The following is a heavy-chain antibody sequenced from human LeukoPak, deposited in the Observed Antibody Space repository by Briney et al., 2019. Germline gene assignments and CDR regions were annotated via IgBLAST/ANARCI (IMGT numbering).Heavy chain of an antibody. Sequence: GGSLRLSCSAFGFTFSTYSMHWVRQAPGKGLEYVSAISSNGGSTYYADSVKGRFTISRDNSKNTLYLQMSSLRAEDTAVYYCVKGLRFLEWVNWYFDLWGRGTLVTVSS. D-gene: IGHD3-3*01. CDR1: GFTFSTYS. CDR2: ISSNGGST. J-gene: IGHJ2*01. CDR3: VKGLRFLEWVNWYFDL. V-gene: IGHV3-64D*09.